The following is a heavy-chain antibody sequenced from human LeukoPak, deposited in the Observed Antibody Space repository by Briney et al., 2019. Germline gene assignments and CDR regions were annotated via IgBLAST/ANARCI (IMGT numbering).Heavy chain of an antibody. V-gene: IGHV3-7*01. J-gene: IGHJ6*03. CDR1: GFTFSSYW. Sequence: GGSLRLSCAASGFTFSSYWMSWVRQAPGKGLERVANIEHDGSTKFYLDSVKGRFTISRDNAMSSLYLQMDSLRAEDTAVYYCARATYPYYMDVWGKGTTVTVSS. CDR2: IEHDGSTK. D-gene: IGHD2-2*01. CDR3: ARATYPYYMDV.